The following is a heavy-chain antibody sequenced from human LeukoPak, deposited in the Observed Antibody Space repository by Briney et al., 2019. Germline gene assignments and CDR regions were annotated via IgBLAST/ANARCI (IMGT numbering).Heavy chain of an antibody. V-gene: IGHV1-69*05. J-gene: IGHJ4*02. CDR3: AIRPGRGYNFDY. D-gene: IGHD1-1*01. CDR2: IIPIFGTA. CDR1: GGTFSSYA. Sequence: SVKVSCKASGGTFSSYAISWVRQAPGQGLEWMGGIIPIFGTANYAQKFQGRVTITTDESTSTAYMELSSLRSEDTAVYCCAIRPGRGYNFDYWGQGTLVTVSS.